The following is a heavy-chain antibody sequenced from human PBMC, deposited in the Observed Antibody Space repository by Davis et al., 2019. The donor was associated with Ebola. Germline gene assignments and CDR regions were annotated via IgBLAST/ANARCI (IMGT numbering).Heavy chain of an antibody. D-gene: IGHD1-26*01. J-gene: IGHJ4*02. V-gene: IGHV3-74*01. CDR1: GFTFSSYW. Sequence: GESLKISCAASGFTFSSYWMHWVRQAPGKGLVWVSRINLDGSYPENADFVKGRFTISRDNAKNTLYLQMNSLRDDDTAVYYCAREGKVGATDLWGQGTLVTVSS. CDR2: INLDGSYP. CDR3: AREGKVGATDL.